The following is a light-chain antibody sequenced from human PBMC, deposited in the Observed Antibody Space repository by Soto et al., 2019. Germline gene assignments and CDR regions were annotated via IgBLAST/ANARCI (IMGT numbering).Light chain of an antibody. J-gene: IGKJ1*01. CDR2: GAS. V-gene: IGKV3-20*01. Sequence: EIVLTQSPGTLSLSPGERATLSCRASQTVTSSYLAWYQQKPGQAPRLLIYGASSRATGIPDRLSGSGSGTDFTLTISRLEPEDFAVYYCQQYGSSPPTFGQGT. CDR3: QQYGSSPPT. CDR1: QTVTSSY.